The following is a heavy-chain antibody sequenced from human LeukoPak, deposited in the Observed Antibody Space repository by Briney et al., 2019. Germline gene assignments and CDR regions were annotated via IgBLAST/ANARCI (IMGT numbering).Heavy chain of an antibody. J-gene: IGHJ3*02. Sequence: GGSLRLSCAASGFTVSSNYMSWVRQAPGKGLEWVPVIYSGGSTYYADSVKGRFTISRDNSKNTLYLQMNSLRAEDTAVYYCARDKGDYANAFDIWGQGTMVTVSS. V-gene: IGHV3-66*01. CDR2: IYSGGST. CDR1: GFTVSSNY. CDR3: ARDKGDYANAFDI. D-gene: IGHD4-17*01.